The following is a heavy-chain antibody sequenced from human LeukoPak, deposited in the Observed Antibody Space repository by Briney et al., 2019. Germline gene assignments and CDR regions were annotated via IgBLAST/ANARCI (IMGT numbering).Heavy chain of an antibody. CDR2: INHSGST. D-gene: IGHD1-26*01. V-gene: IGHV4-34*03. Sequence: SETLSLTCAVYGGSFSGYYWSWIRQPPGKGLEWIGEINHSGSTNYNPSLKSRVTISVDTSKNQFSLKLSSVTAADTAVYYCIVGGEAFDIWGQGTMVTVSS. CDR3: IVGGEAFDI. CDR1: GGSFSGYY. J-gene: IGHJ3*02.